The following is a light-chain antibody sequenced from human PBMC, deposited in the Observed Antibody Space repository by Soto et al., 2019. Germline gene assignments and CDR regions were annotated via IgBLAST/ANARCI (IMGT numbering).Light chain of an antibody. Sequence: EIVMTQSPATLSVSPGERATLSCRASQSVSTNLAWYQQTPGQAPRLLIFGASNRATAIPARFTGSGSGTEFTLTISSLQSEDFAVYYCQQYNTWPPLTFGGGTKVEIK. J-gene: IGKJ4*01. V-gene: IGKV3-15*01. CDR2: GAS. CDR1: QSVSTN. CDR3: QQYNTWPPLT.